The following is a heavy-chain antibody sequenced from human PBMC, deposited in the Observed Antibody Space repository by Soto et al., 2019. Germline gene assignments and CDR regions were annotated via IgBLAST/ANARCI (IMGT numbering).Heavy chain of an antibody. CDR2: ISAYNGNT. Sequence: ASVKVSCKASGYTFTSYGISWVRQAPGQGLEWMGWISAYNGNTNYAQKLQGRVTMTTDTSTSTAYMEPRSLRSDDTAVYYCARVRSLDYGDYVDQNVGPFDYWGQGTLVTVSS. CDR1: GYTFTSYG. D-gene: IGHD4-17*01. J-gene: IGHJ4*02. V-gene: IGHV1-18*01. CDR3: ARVRSLDYGDYVDQNVGPFDY.